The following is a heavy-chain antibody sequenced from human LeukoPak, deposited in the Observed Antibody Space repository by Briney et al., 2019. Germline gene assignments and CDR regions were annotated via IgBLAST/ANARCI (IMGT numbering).Heavy chain of an antibody. CDR1: GGSISSSSYY. Sequence: PSETLSLTCTVSGGSISSSSYYWGWLRQPPGKGLEWIGSIYYSGSTYYNPSLKSRVTISVDTSKNQFSLKLSSVTAADTAVYYCARQRATATFPPDYWGQGTLVTVSS. D-gene: IGHD4-17*01. V-gene: IGHV4-39*01. CDR3: ARQRATATFPPDY. J-gene: IGHJ4*02. CDR2: IYYSGST.